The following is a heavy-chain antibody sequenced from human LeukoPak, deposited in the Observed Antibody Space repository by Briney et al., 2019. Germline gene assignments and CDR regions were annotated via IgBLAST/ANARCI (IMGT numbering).Heavy chain of an antibody. CDR1: GVTFSNYA. CDR2: ISGSGGNT. V-gene: IGHV3-23*01. D-gene: IGHD3-9*01. CDR3: AKWGDYDVLTGYYVSDY. J-gene: IGHJ4*02. Sequence: PSGASLRLSCAASGVTFSNYAMSWIRQAPGKGLEWVSAISGSGGNTYYADSVKSRFTISRDNSKNTVFLQMNSLRAEDTAVYYCAKWGDYDVLTGYYVSDYWGQGTLVTVSS.